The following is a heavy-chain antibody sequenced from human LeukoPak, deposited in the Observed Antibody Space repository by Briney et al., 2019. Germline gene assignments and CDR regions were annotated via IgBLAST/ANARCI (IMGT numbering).Heavy chain of an antibody. J-gene: IGHJ3*02. CDR1: GYIFTGYF. Sequence: ASVKVSCTASGYIFTGYFMHWVRQAPGQGVEWMGRIDPNSGGTIYAQKFQGRVTVTRDTSLDTAYMDLSRLTSDDTAVYYCAAMWFGDHDAFDIWGQGTMVTVSS. CDR3: AAMWFGDHDAFDI. D-gene: IGHD3-10*01. CDR2: IDPNSGGT. V-gene: IGHV1-2*02.